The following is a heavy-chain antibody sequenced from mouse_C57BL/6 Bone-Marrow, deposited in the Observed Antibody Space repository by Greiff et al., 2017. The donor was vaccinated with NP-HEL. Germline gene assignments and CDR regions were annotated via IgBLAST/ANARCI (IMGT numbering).Heavy chain of an antibody. CDR2: IDPENGDT. CDR3: TRRNYYPY. Sequence: EVQLVESGAELVRPGASVKLSCTASGFNIKDDYMHWVKQRPEQGLEWIGWIDPENGDTEYASKFQGKATITADTSSNTAYLQLSSLTSEDTAVYYCTRRNYYPYWGQGTLVTVSA. CDR1: GFNIKDDY. V-gene: IGHV14-4*01. D-gene: IGHD2-1*01. J-gene: IGHJ3*01.